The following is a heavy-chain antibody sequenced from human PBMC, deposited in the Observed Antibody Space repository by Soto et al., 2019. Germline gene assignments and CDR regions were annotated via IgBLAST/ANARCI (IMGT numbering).Heavy chain of an antibody. V-gene: IGHV3-74*01. CDR1: GFFLNGYL. CDR2: IKNDETT. Sequence: GSLRLSCVASGFFLNGYLFSWVRQVPGEGLLWVSHIKNDETTHYADSVKGRFTISRDNAKNTVYLQMDSLRAEDTSIYYCTRDTYYGMDVWGQGTTVTV. CDR3: TRDTYYGMDV. J-gene: IGHJ6*02.